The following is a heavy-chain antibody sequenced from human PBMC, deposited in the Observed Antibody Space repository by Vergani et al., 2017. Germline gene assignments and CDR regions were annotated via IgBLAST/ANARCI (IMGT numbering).Heavy chain of an antibody. CDR2: INHSGST. CDR1: GGSFSGYY. V-gene: IGHV4-34*01. CDR3: ARRTGAGAGFMYY. D-gene: IGHD6-13*01. Sequence: QVQLQQWGAGLLKPSETLSLTCAVYGGSFSGYYWSWLRQPPGQGLEWIGEINHSGSTNSNPSLKSRVTISVDTSQNQFSPKLSSVTAADTAVYYCARRTGAGAGFMYYWGQGTLVTVSS. J-gene: IGHJ4*02.